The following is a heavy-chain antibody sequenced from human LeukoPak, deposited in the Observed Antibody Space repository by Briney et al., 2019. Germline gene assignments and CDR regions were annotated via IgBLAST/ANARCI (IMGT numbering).Heavy chain of an antibody. CDR2: TRNRANSYTT. D-gene: IGHD2-2*01. CDR1: GFTFRDHY. V-gene: IGHV3-72*01. Sequence: GGSLRLSCAASGFTFRDHYMDWVRHAPGKGLEWVGRTRNRANSYTTEYAASVKGRFTISRDDSTNSLYLQMNSLKTEDTAVYYCARSGAYQPFDYWGQGTLVTVSS. CDR3: ARSGAYQPFDY. J-gene: IGHJ4*02.